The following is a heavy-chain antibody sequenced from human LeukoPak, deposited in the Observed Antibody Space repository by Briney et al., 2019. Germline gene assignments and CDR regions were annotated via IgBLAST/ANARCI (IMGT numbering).Heavy chain of an antibody. CDR1: GFTFSSYG. V-gene: IGHV3-30*18. Sequence: SGGSLRLSCAASGFTFSSYGVHWLRQAPGKGLEWVAVISYDGSNKYYAVSVKDRFTISRDNSKNTLYLQMNSLRAEDTAVYYCAKVREGAFDYWGQGTLVTVSS. CDR2: ISYDGSNK. CDR3: AKVREGAFDY. J-gene: IGHJ4*02.